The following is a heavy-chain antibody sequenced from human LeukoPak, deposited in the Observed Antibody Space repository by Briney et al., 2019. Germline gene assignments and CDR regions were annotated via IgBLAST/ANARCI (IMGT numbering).Heavy chain of an antibody. D-gene: IGHD6-13*01. CDR3: ARDGGAAADFDY. V-gene: IGHV4-38-2*02. J-gene: IGHJ4*02. Sequence: SETLSLTCTVSGYSISSGYYWGWIRQPPGKGLEWIGSIYHSGSTYYNPSLKSRVTISVDTSKNQFSLKLSSVTAADTAVYYCARDGGAAADFDYWGQGTLVTVSS. CDR2: IYHSGST. CDR1: GYSISSGYY.